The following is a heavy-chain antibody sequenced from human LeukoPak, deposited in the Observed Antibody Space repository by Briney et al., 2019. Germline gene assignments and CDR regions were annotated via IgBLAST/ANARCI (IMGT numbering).Heavy chain of an antibody. J-gene: IGHJ4*02. Sequence: GESLKISCKASGYTFTSYYMHWVRQAPGQGLEWMGIINPSGGGTSSAQKFQGRVTMTRDTSMSTVYMELSSLRSEDTAVYYCARDAALSDMGRVNFDYWGQGTLVTVSS. D-gene: IGHD2-15*01. CDR2: INPSGGGT. V-gene: IGHV1-46*01. CDR1: GYTFTSYY. CDR3: ARDAALSDMGRVNFDY.